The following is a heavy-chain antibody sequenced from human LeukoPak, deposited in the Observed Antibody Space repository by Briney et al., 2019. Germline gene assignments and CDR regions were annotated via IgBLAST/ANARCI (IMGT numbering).Heavy chain of an antibody. J-gene: IGHJ6*03. Sequence: ASVKVSCKASGYIFTGYYMHWVRQAPGQGLEWMGWINPNSGGTNYAQKFQGRVTMTRDTSISTAYMELSRLRSDDTAVYYCARSASEAYYDILTGYFGDYYYYYMDVWGKGTTVTVSS. V-gene: IGHV1-2*02. CDR3: ARSASEAYYDILTGYFGDYYYYYMDV. CDR1: GYIFTGYY. D-gene: IGHD3-9*01. CDR2: INPNSGGT.